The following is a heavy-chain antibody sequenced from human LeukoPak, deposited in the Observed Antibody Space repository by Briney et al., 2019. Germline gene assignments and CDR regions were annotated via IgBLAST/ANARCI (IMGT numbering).Heavy chain of an antibody. CDR1: GFTFSSYA. V-gene: IGHV3-30-3*01. D-gene: IGHD6-13*01. J-gene: IGHJ4*02. CDR2: ISYNGSNK. Sequence: GGSLRLSCAASGFTFSSYAMHWVRQAPGKGLEWVAVISYNGSNKYYADSVKGRFTISRDNSKNTLYLQMNSLRAEDTAVYYCARGSWKYSSSWYGEYYFDYWGQGTLVTVSS. CDR3: ARGSWKYSSSWYGEYYFDY.